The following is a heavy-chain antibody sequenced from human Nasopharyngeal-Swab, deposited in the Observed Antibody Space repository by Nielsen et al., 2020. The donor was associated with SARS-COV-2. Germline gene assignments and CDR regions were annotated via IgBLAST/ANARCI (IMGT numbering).Heavy chain of an antibody. V-gene: IGHV3-9*01. J-gene: IGHJ6*02. D-gene: IGHD2-2*01. Sequence: SLKISCAASGVTFDDYAMHWVRQAPGKGLEWVSGISWNSGSIGYADSVKGRFTISRDNAKNSLYLQMNSLRAEDTALYYCAKAGRDCSSTSCYPGGDYYYYGMDVWGQGTTVTVSS. CDR2: ISWNSGSI. CDR1: GVTFDDYA. CDR3: AKAGRDCSSTSCYPGGDYYYYGMDV.